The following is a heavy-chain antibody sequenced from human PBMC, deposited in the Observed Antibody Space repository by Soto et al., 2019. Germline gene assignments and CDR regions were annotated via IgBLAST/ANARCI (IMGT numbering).Heavy chain of an antibody. J-gene: IGHJ6*02. CDR1: GASFSSYY. V-gene: IGHV4-34*01. CDR2: INHSGST. CDR3: ARRNYYYARDV. Sequence: QVQLQQWGAGLLKPSETLSLTCAVYGASFSSYYWGWIRPPPGKGLEWIGEINHSGSTNYTPYLKSRVTISVDTSKNQFSLKLSSVTAADTAVYYCARRNYYYARDVWGQGTTVTVSS.